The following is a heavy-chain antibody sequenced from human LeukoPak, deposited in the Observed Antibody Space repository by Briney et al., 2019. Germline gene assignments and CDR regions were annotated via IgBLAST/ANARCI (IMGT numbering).Heavy chain of an antibody. D-gene: IGHD3-3*01. CDR1: GGTFSSYA. CDR2: IIPIFGTA. V-gene: IGHV1-69*05. Sequence: SVKVSCKASGGTFSSYAISWVRQAPGQGLEWMGGIIPIFGTANYAQKFQGRATITTDESTSTAYMELSSLRSEDTAVYYCADYDFWSGYYLNWGQGTLVTVSS. CDR3: ADYDFWSGYYLN. J-gene: IGHJ4*02.